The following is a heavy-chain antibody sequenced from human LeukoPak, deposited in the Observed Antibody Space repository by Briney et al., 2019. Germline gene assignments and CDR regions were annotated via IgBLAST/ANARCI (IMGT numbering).Heavy chain of an antibody. CDR1: GFTFSSYA. J-gene: IGHJ5*02. CDR3: ARDPASAGWFDP. V-gene: IGHV3-30-3*01. Sequence: GGSLRLPCAASGFTFSSYAMHWVRQAPGKGLEWVAVISYDGSNKYYADSVKGRFTISRDNSKNTLYLQMNSLRAEDTAVYYCARDPASAGWFDPWGQGTLVTVSS. CDR2: ISYDGSNK.